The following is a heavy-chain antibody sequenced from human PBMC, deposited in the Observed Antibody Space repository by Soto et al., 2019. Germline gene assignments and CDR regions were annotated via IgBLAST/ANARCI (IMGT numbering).Heavy chain of an antibody. J-gene: IGHJ2*01. CDR3: ARGGIAASMVRGVLYFDL. CDR1: GGTFSSYT. D-gene: IGHD3-10*01. CDR2: IIPILGIA. Sequence: QVQLVQSGAEVKKPGSSVKVSCKASGGTFSSYTISWVRQAPGQGLEWMGRIIPILGIANYAQKFQGRVTITADKSTSTAYMELSSLRSEDTAVYYCARGGIAASMVRGVLYFDLWGRGTLVTVSS. V-gene: IGHV1-69*02.